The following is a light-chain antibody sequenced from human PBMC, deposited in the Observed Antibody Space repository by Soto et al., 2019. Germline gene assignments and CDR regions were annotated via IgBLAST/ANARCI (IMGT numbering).Light chain of an antibody. CDR1: SSNIGAGYD. Sequence: QAVVTQPPSVSGAPGQRVTISCTGSSSNIGAGYDVHWYQQLPETAPKLLTYGNSNRPSGVPDRFSGSKSGTSASLAITGLQAEDEADYYCQSYDSRLSGYVFGTGTKLTVL. J-gene: IGLJ1*01. CDR2: GNS. V-gene: IGLV1-40*01. CDR3: QSYDSRLSGYV.